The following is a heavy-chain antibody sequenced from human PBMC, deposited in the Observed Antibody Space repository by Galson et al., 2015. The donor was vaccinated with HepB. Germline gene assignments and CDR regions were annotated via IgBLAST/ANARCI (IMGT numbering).Heavy chain of an antibody. Sequence: SLRLSCAASGFTFSGYWMTWVRQAPGKGLECVASIKSDGSEKYYVDSVKGRFTISRDNAKKSLYLQMNSLRDEDTAVYYCAKYYYYYMHVWGKGTTVTVSS. CDR3: AKYYYYYMHV. CDR2: IKSDGSEK. J-gene: IGHJ6*03. V-gene: IGHV3-7*01. CDR1: GFTFSGYW.